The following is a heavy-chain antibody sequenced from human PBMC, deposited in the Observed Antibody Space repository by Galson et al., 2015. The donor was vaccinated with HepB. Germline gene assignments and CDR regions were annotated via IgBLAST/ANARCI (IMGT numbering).Heavy chain of an antibody. D-gene: IGHD2-2*02. Sequence: SLRLSCAASGFTFSSYSMNWVRQAPGKGLEWVSSISSSSSYIYYADSVKGRFTISRDNAKNSLYLQMNSLRAEDTAVYYCARALYCSSTSCYTPRENWFDPCGQGSLVTVSS. CDR2: ISSSSSYI. V-gene: IGHV3-21*01. CDR3: ARALYCSSTSCYTPRENWFDP. CDR1: GFTFSSYS. J-gene: IGHJ5*02.